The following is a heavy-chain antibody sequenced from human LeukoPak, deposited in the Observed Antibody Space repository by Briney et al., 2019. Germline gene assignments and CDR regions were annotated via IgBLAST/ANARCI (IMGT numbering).Heavy chain of an antibody. CDR1: QFIFSTYT. CDR2: ISRGGGST. D-gene: IGHD4-23*01. CDR3: AKHPGPYGANPFEH. Sequence: GGSLRLSCAVSQFIFSTYTITWVRQAPGKGLEWVSSISRGGGSTYYADSVKGRFIISRDSAENKVYLQMTSLRAEDTAVYYCAKHPGPYGANPFEHWGRGALVTVSS. V-gene: IGHV3-23*01. J-gene: IGHJ4*02.